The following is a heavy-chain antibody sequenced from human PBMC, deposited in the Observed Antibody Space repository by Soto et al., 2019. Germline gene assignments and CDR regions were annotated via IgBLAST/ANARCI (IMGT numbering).Heavy chain of an antibody. J-gene: IGHJ5*02. Sequence: ASVKVSCKASGYTFTSYGINWVRQAPGQGLEWMGWISAYNGDTNYAQKLQGRVTMTTDTSTSTVYMELRSLRSDDTAVYYCARGPYCSGDSCYPKYNWFDPWGQGTLVTVSS. D-gene: IGHD2-15*01. CDR3: ARGPYCSGDSCYPKYNWFDP. CDR1: GYTFTSYG. CDR2: ISAYNGDT. V-gene: IGHV1-18*01.